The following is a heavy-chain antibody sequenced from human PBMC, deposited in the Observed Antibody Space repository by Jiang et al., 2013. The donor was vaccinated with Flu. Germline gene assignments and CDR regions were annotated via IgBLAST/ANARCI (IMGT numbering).Heavy chain of an antibody. CDR2: INPSGGST. Sequence: VQLVESGAEVKKPGASVKVSCKASGYTFTSYYMHWVRQAPGQGLEWMGIINPSGGSTSYAQKFQGRVTMTRDTSTSTVYMELSSLRSEDTAVYYCARGREDAKHDYYDLLVIDAFDIWGQGTMVTVSS. J-gene: IGHJ3*02. CDR3: ARGREDAKHDYYDLLVIDAFDI. D-gene: IGHD3-22*01. CDR1: GYTFTSYY. V-gene: IGHV1-46*01.